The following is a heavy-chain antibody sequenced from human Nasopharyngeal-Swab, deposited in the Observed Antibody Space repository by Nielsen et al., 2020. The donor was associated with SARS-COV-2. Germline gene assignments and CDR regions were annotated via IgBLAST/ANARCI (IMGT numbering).Heavy chain of an antibody. D-gene: IGHD4/OR15-4a*01. V-gene: IGHV4-34*01. CDR3: ARGRDGATSYSNYHMDV. Sequence: WIRQPPGKGLEWIRQINPTGETNYNPSLGSRVSISLDSSRRQLSLKLSSVTPADTAVYFCARGRDGATSYSNYHMDVWGKGSAVTVSS. CDR2: INPTGET. J-gene: IGHJ6*03.